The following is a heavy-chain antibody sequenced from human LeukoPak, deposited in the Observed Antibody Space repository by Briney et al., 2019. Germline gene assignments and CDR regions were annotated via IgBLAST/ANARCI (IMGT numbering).Heavy chain of an antibody. CDR2: IYPGDSDT. CDR1: GYSFTSYW. J-gene: IGHJ6*04. CDR3: ARSSASYHFDMDV. V-gene: IGHV5-51*01. Sequence: GESLKISCKGSGYSFTSYWIGWVRQMPGKGLEWVGIIYPGDSDTRYSPSFQGQATISADKSISTAYLQWSSLKASDTAKYYCARSSASYHFDMDVWGKGTTVIVSS. D-gene: IGHD3-10*01.